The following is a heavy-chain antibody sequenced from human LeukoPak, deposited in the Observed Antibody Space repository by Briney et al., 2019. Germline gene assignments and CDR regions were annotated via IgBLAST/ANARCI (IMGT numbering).Heavy chain of an antibody. J-gene: IGHJ4*02. V-gene: IGHV3-53*01. CDR1: XFTVSSNY. Sequence: XAAXXFTVSSNYMSWVRQAPGKGLEWVSVIYSGGSTYYADSVKGRFTISRDNSKNTLYLQMNSLRAEDTAVYYCEYRILDSDYWGQGTLVTVSS. CDR2: IYSGGST. D-gene: IGHD3-3*02. CDR3: EYRILDSDY.